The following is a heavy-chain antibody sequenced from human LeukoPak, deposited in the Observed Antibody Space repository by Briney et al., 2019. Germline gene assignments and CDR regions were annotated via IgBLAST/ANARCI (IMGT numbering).Heavy chain of an antibody. J-gene: IGHJ2*01. CDR3: ARHPEGYYDSSGYYYAYWYFDL. V-gene: IGHV4-59*08. CDR1: GGSISSYY. D-gene: IGHD3-22*01. CDR2: IYYSGST. Sequence: SETLSLTCTVSGGSISSYYWSWIRQPPGKGLEWIVYIYYSGSTNYNPSLKSRVTISVDTSKNQFSLKLSSVTAADTAVYYCARHPEGYYDSSGYYYAYWYFDLWGRGTLVTVSS.